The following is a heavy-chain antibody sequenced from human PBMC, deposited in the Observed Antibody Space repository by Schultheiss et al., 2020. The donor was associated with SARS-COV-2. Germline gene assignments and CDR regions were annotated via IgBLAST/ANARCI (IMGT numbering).Heavy chain of an antibody. Sequence: GGSLRLSCAASGFTFSSYAMHWVRQAPGKGLEWVAVISYDGSNKYYADSVKGRFTISRDNSKNTLYLQMSSLRAEDTAVYYCVTRGLVGEDFDYWGQGTLVTVSS. V-gene: IGHV3-30*15. CDR3: VTRGLVGEDFDY. J-gene: IGHJ4*02. D-gene: IGHD1-26*01. CDR1: GFTFSSYA. CDR2: ISYDGSNK.